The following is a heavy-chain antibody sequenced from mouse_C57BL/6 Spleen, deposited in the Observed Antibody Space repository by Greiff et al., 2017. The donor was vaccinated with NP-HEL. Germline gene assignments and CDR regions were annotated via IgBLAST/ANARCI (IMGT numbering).Heavy chain of an antibody. D-gene: IGHD2-4*01. CDR2: INPNNGGT. J-gene: IGHJ3*01. V-gene: IGHV1-26*01. CDR1: GYTFTDYY. CDR3: ARYCYDYVSWFAY. Sequence: EVKLQQSGPELVKPGASVKISCKASGYTFTDYYMNWVKQSHGKSLEWIGDINPNNGGTSYNQKFKGKATLTVDKSSSTAYMELRSLTSEDSAVYYCARYCYDYVSWFAYWGQGTLVTVSA.